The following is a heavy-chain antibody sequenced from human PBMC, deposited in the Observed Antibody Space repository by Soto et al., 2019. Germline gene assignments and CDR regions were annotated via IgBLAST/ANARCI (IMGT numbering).Heavy chain of an antibody. Sequence: SQTLSLTCAISGDSVSSNSAAWNWIRQSPSRGLEWLGRTYYRSKWYNDYAVSVKSRITINPDTSKNQFSLQLNSVTPEDTAVYYCARDDWRGYCSGGSFYWASADYCHYYGMDVWGQGTTVTVSS. CDR2: TYYRSKWYN. CDR1: GDSVSSNSAA. CDR3: ARDDWRGYCSGGSFYWASADYCHYYGMDV. D-gene: IGHD2-15*01. J-gene: IGHJ6*02. V-gene: IGHV6-1*01.